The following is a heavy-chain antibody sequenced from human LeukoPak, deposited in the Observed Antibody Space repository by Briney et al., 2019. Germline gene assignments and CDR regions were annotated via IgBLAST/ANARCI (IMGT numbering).Heavy chain of an antibody. CDR2: ISSSGSTI. D-gene: IGHD4-23*01. J-gene: IGHJ4*02. Sequence: GGSLRLSCAASGSTFSTDAMHWVRQAPGKGLEWVSYISSSGSTIYYADSVKGRFTISRDNAKNSLYLQMNGLRAEDTAFYYCARDYGGSSPFDYWGQGTLVTVSS. V-gene: IGHV3-48*03. CDR1: GSTFSTDA. CDR3: ARDYGGSSPFDY.